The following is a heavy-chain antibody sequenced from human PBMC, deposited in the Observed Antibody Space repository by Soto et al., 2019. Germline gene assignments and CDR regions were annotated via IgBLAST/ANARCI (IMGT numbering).Heavy chain of an antibody. Sequence: QVQLQESGPGLVKPSGTLSLTCAVSGGSISSSNWWSWVRQPPGKGLEWIGEIYHSGSTNYNPSLNSRVTISVDKSKNQCALKLSSVTAADTAVYYCASLSGIAAAGKWEGYWGPGTLVTVSS. CDR2: IYHSGST. J-gene: IGHJ4*02. V-gene: IGHV4-4*02. D-gene: IGHD6-13*01. CDR3: ASLSGIAAAGKWEGY. CDR1: GGSISSSNW.